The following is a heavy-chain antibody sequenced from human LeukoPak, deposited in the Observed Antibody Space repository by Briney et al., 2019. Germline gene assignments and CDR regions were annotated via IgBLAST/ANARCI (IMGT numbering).Heavy chain of an antibody. D-gene: IGHD5-18*01. CDR1: GFTFSSYA. CDR2: IYSGGST. J-gene: IGHJ3*02. CDR3: ARAKDTAMANDAFDI. V-gene: IGHV3-53*01. Sequence: PGGSLRLTCAASGFTFSSYAMSWVRQAPGKGLEWVSVIYSGGSTYYADSVKGRFTISRDNSKNTLYLQMNSLRAEDTAVYYCARAKDTAMANDAFDIWGQGTMVTVSS.